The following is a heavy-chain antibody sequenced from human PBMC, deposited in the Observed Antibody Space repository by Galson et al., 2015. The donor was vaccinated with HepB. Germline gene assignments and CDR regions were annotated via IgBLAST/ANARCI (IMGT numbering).Heavy chain of an antibody. Sequence: SLRLSCAASGFTFSRYGIHWVRQAPGKGLEWVALISYDGSKKNYAQSVKGRFTISRDNSKNTLYLQMNSLRRDDTAVYYCTRGAEWEFLTSDAFDIWGQGTMVTVSS. CDR2: ISYDGSKK. CDR3: TRGAEWEFLTSDAFDI. CDR1: GFTFSRYG. V-gene: IGHV3-30*03. D-gene: IGHD1-26*01. J-gene: IGHJ3*02.